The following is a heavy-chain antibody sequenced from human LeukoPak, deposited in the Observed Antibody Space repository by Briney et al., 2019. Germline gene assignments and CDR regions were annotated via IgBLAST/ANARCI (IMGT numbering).Heavy chain of an antibody. Sequence: GSLRLSCAASGFTFNSYAMHWVRQPPGRGLEWLTVISNDGSTKYYADSVRGRFTISRDNSKNTLYLQINGLRLDDTAVYYCARAMVRGVPFDYWGQGTLVTVSS. V-gene: IGHV3-30-3*01. CDR2: ISNDGSTK. CDR1: GFTFNSYA. CDR3: ARAMVRGVPFDY. D-gene: IGHD3-10*01. J-gene: IGHJ4*02.